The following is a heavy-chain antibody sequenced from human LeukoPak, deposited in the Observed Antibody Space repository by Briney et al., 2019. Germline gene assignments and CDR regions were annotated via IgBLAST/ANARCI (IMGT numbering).Heavy chain of an antibody. CDR1: GGSSSSNY. D-gene: IGHD3-3*01. J-gene: IGHJ5*02. Sequence: PSETLSLACTVSGGSSSSNYWSWIRQPPGKGLEWIGEINHSGSTNYNPSLKSRVTISVDTSKNQFSLKLSSVTAADTAVYYCARGTYYDFWSGRYFNWFDPWGQGTLVTVSS. V-gene: IGHV4-34*01. CDR3: ARGTYYDFWSGRYFNWFDP. CDR2: INHSGST.